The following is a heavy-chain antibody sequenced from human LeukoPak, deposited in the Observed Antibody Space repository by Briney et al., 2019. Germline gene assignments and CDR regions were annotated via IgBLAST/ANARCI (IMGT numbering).Heavy chain of an antibody. CDR3: AAYQDSQEFDY. J-gene: IGHJ4*02. CDR1: GFTFTSSA. CDR2: IVVGSGNT. D-gene: IGHD3-22*01. Sequence: GTSVKVSCKASGFTFTSSAVQWVRQARGQRLEWIGWIVVGSGNTNYTQQFQERVTITRDMSTSTPYMELSSLRSEDTAVYYCAAYQDSQEFDYWGQGTLVTVSA. V-gene: IGHV1-58*01.